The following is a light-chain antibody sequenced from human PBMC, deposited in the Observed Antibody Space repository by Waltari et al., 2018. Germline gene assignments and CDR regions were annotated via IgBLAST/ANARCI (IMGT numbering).Light chain of an antibody. J-gene: IGKJ1*01. Sequence: EIVMTQSPATLSVSPGERATLSCRASQSVYSNLAWYQQKPGQAPRLLIYGASTRATGISARFSGSGSGTEFTLTINSLQSEDFAVYYCQQYNKWPPRTFGQGTKVEIK. CDR3: QQYNKWPPRT. CDR2: GAS. V-gene: IGKV3-15*01. CDR1: QSVYSN.